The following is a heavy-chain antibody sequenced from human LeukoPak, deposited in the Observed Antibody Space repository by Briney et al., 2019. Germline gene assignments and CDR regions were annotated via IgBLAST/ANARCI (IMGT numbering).Heavy chain of an antibody. CDR1: GFTFSNYA. V-gene: IGHV4-34*08. D-gene: IGHD2-15*01. CDR3: ALSSAASATLDS. CDR2: INHSGIT. Sequence: GSLRLSCAASGFTFSNYAMSWVRQAPGKGLEWVGEINHSGITNYSPSLKSRITVSLDTSKNQFSLKLSSVTAADTAVYYCALSSAASATLDSWGQGTLVTVSS. J-gene: IGHJ4*02.